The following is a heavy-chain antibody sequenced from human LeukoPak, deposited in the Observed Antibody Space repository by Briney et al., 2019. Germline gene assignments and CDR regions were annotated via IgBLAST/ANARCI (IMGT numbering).Heavy chain of an antibody. CDR3: ARDPKTGRFDY. V-gene: IGHV3-33*08. J-gene: IGHJ4*02. CDR1: GFTFSSYS. D-gene: IGHD1-1*01. CDR2: IWYDGSNT. Sequence: PGGSLRLSCAASGFTFSSYSMNWVRQAPAKGLEWVAVIWYDGSNTYYADSVKGRFTISRDNSKNTLYLQMNSLRAEDTAVYYCARDPKTGRFDYWGQGTLVTVSS.